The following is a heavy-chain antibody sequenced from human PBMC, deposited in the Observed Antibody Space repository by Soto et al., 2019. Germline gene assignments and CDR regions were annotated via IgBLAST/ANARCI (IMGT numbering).Heavy chain of an antibody. CDR3: AHSGSYYYDSSGYYCP. V-gene: IGHV2-26*01. Sequence: ETLSLTCTVSGGSISSGGYYWSWIRQPPGKALEWLAHIFSNDEKSYSTSLKSRLTISKDTSKNQVVLTMTNMDPVDTATYYCAHSGSYYYDSSGYYCPWGQGTLVTSPQ. J-gene: IGHJ5*02. CDR2: IFSNDEK. CDR1: GGSISSGGYY. D-gene: IGHD3-22*01.